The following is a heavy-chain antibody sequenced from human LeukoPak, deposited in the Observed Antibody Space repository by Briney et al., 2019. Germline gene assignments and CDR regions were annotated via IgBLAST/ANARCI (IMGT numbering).Heavy chain of an antibody. V-gene: IGHV5-51*01. Sequence: GESLKISCKGLGYSFSSYWNAWVRQRPGKGLEWMGIIYPGGFETRYDPSFQGQVTISADSSTSTAYLQWSSLRASDTAMYYCARASRDGYNQNFDYWGQGTLVTVSS. CDR2: IYPGGFET. CDR1: GYSFSSYW. J-gene: IGHJ4*02. CDR3: ARASRDGYNQNFDY. D-gene: IGHD5-24*01.